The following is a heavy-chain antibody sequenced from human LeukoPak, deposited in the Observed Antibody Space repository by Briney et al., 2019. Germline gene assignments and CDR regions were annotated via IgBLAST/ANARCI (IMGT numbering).Heavy chain of an antibody. Sequence: SETLSLSCTVSGGSISSKSYYWGWIRQSPGKGLEWIGAIYYTGSTYYNPSLKSRATISVDTSKNHFSLKLTSVTAADTAVYYCARGTGGAAAADFDPWGQGTLVTVSS. J-gene: IGHJ5*02. V-gene: IGHV4-31*03. CDR2: IYYTGST. D-gene: IGHD6-13*01. CDR1: GGSISSKSYY. CDR3: ARGTGGAAAADFDP.